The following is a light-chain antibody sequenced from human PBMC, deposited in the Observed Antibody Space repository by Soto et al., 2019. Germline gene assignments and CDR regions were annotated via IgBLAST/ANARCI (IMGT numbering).Light chain of an antibody. CDR2: AAS. V-gene: IGKV1-12*01. J-gene: IGKJ3*01. Sequence: DIQMTQSPSSVSASVGDRVTITCRASQDISTWLAWYQQKPGKAPRLLIYAASRLQRGVPSRFSGRGSGTDFTLTISSLQPEDFATYYCQQANSFLGITFGPGTKVDIK. CDR3: QQANSFLGIT. CDR1: QDISTW.